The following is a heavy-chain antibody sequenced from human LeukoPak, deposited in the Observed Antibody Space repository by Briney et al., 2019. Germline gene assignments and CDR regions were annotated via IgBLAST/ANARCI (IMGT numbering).Heavy chain of an antibody. CDR1: GFTVSSNY. D-gene: IGHD3-22*01. CDR3: ARGFDSSGQDY. J-gene: IGHJ4*02. V-gene: IGHV3-66*01. Sequence: GGSLRLSCAASGFTVSSNYMSWVRQAPGKGLEWVSVIYSGGSTYYADSVKGRFTISRDNSKNTLCLQMNSLRAEDTAVYYCARGFDSSGQDYWGQGTLVTVSS. CDR2: IYSGGST.